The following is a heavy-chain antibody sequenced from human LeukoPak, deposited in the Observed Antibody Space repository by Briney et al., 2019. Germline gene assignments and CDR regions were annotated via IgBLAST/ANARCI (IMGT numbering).Heavy chain of an antibody. CDR2: IYPADSDT. V-gene: IGHV5-51*01. Sequence: GEPRHFSGKASGSLFTSYLIAWVRQMPGKGLGWMGIIYPADSDTRYSPSFQGQATISADNSISTAFLRWTSLKASDTAIYYCARGRGTGSPIGPRYFDLWGRGTLVTVSS. CDR3: ARGRGTGSPIGPRYFDL. CDR1: GSLFTSYL. D-gene: IGHD3-10*01. J-gene: IGHJ2*01.